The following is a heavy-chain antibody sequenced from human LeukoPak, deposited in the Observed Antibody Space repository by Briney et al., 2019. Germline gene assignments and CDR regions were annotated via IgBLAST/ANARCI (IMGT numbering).Heavy chain of an antibody. D-gene: IGHD1-1*01. CDR2: IKKDGTEK. Sequence: GGSLRLSCAASGFTFSSYWMSWVRQAPGKGLEWVANIKKDGTEKKYVDSVKGRFTISRDNSKSTLYIQMNSLRAEDTAVYYCARPPTAPWGQGTLVTVSS. CDR1: GFTFSSYW. CDR3: ARPPTAP. V-gene: IGHV3-7*03. J-gene: IGHJ5*02.